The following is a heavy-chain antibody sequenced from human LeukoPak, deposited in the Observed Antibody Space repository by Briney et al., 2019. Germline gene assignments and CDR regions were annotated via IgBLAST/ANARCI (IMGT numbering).Heavy chain of an antibody. V-gene: IGHV4-34*01. J-gene: IGHJ4*02. CDR3: VRAYCSGGSCYSSDY. CDR2: INHSRST. D-gene: IGHD2-15*01. Sequence: PSETLSLTCVVYGGSLSGYYWSWIRQPPGEGLEWVGEINHSRSTNYNPSLKSRVTISVDTSKNQCSLKLSSVTAADTAVYYCVRAYCSGGSCYSSDYGGQGTMVTVSS. CDR1: GGSLSGYY.